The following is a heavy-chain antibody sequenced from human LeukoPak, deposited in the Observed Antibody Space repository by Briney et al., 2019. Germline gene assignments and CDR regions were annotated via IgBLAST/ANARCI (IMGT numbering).Heavy chain of an antibody. J-gene: IGHJ4*02. CDR2: ISYDGSNK. D-gene: IGHD3-10*01. V-gene: IGHV3-30*18. Sequence: GGSLRLSCAASGFTFSSYGMHWVRPAPGKGLEWVAVISYDGSNKYYADSVRGRFTISRDNSKNTLYLQMNSLRAEDTAVYYCAKDSYYYGSGSLVYWGQGTLVTVSS. CDR1: GFTFSSYG. CDR3: AKDSYYYGSGSLVY.